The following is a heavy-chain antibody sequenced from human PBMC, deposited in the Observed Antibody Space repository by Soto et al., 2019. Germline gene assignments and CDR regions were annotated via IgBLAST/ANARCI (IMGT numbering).Heavy chain of an antibody. CDR1: GGSISSYY. CDR2: IYYSGST. D-gene: IGHD3-22*01. V-gene: IGHV4-59*01. CDR3: ARAPGFYDSSGYRFDY. Sequence: PSETLSLTCTVSGGSISSYYWSWIRQPPGKGLEWIGYIYYSGSTNYNPSLKSRVTISVDTSKNQFSLKLSSVTAADTAVYYCARAPGFYDSSGYRFDYWGQGTLVTAPQ. J-gene: IGHJ4*02.